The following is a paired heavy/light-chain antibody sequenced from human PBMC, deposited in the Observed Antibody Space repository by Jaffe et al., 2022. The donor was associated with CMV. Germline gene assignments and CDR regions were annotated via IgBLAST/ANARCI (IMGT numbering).Light chain of an antibody. CDR2: QDT. CDR3: QAWDTSTVI. V-gene: IGLV3-1*01. J-gene: IGLJ2*01. CDR1: KLGTKF. Sequence: SYELTQPPSVSVSPGQTASITCSGDKLGTKFASWYQQRPGQSPVLVISQDTKRPSGIPDRFSGSKSGNTATLTISGTQPMDEADYYCQAWDTSTVIFGGGTKLTVL.
Heavy chain of an antibody. CDR2: VKSKTYIRTT. CDR3: VRGEESYDYRWGTYRIWDS. Sequence: EVQLVESGGGLVQPGRSLRLSCTGFGFTFDDYAFSWVRQAPGKGLQWVGFVKSKTYIRTTEYAASVRGRFTISRDDSRNIAYLDMNSLKIEDTAIYFCVRGEESYDYRWGTYRIWDSWGQGTLVTVSS. V-gene: IGHV3-49*04. CDR1: GFTFDDYA. J-gene: IGHJ5*01. D-gene: IGHD3-16*02.